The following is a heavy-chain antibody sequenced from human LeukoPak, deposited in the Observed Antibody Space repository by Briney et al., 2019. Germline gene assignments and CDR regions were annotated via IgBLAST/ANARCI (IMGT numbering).Heavy chain of an antibody. CDR1: GFTFSSYG. CDR2: IRYDGSNK. Sequence: GGSLRLSCAASGFTFSSYGMHWVRQAPGKGLEWVAFIRYDGSNKYYADSVKGRFTISRDNSKNTLYLQMNSLRAEDTAVYYCAREGAYYYDSSGYAAAFDIWGQGTMVTVSS. D-gene: IGHD3-22*01. CDR3: AREGAYYYDSSGYAAAFDI. V-gene: IGHV3-30*02. J-gene: IGHJ3*02.